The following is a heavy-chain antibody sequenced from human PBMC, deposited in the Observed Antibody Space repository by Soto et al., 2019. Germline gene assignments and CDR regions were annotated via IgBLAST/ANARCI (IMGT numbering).Heavy chain of an antibody. D-gene: IGHD1-1*01. V-gene: IGHV1-2*04. CDR2: INPNSGGT. J-gene: IGHJ6*02. CDR1: GYTFTGYY. Sequence: ASVKVSCKASGYTFTGYYMHWVRQAPGQGLEWMGWINPNSGGTNYAQKFQGWVTMTRDTSISTAYMELSRLRSDDTAMYYCARTGPTDNKLYYYGMDVWGQGTTVTVSS. CDR3: ARTGPTDNKLYYYGMDV.